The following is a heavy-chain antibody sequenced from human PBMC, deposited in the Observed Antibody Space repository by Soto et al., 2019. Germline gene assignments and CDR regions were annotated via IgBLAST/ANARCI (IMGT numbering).Heavy chain of an antibody. CDR3: ARGQEVGAHFFDS. J-gene: IGHJ4*02. CDR1: GFTFSGFD. V-gene: IGHV3-13*01. Sequence: EVQLVESGGNLVQPGGSLRLSCEASGFTFSGFDMHWIRQPTGNGLEWVSTIGTAGDTYYAVSVKGSFTISRDNAKNSLSVQMNSLRAGDTAVYFCARGQEVGAHFFDSWGQGTQVTVSS. CDR2: IGTAGDT. D-gene: IGHD2-15*01.